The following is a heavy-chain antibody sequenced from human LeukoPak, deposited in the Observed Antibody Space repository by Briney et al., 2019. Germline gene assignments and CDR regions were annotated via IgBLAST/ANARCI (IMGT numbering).Heavy chain of an antibody. V-gene: IGHV4-31*03. CDR2: IYYSGST. D-gene: IGHD6-13*01. CDR3: ARLRRWPMYYFDY. Sequence: SETLSLTCTVSGGSISSGGYYWSWIRQHPGKGLEWIGYIYYSGSTYYNPSLKSRVTISVDTSKNQFSLKLSSVTAADTAVYYCARLRRWPMYYFDYWGQGTLVTVSS. CDR1: GGSISSGGYY. J-gene: IGHJ4*02.